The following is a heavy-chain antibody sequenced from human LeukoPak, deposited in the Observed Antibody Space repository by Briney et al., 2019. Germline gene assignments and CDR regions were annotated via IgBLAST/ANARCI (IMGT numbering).Heavy chain of an antibody. CDR1: GFTFSNYW. Sequence: PGGSLRLSCAASGFTFSNYWMSWVRQAPGKGLEWVANIKQDGSEKYYVDSVKGRFTISRDNAKNSLYLQMNSLRAEDAAVYYCARDSPDSSGWYLAFDIWGQGTMVTVSS. J-gene: IGHJ3*02. V-gene: IGHV3-7*01. CDR2: IKQDGSEK. D-gene: IGHD6-19*01. CDR3: ARDSPDSSGWYLAFDI.